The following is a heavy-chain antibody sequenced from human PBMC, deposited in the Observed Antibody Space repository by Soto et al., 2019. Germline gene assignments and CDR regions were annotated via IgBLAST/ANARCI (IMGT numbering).Heavy chain of an antibody. CDR3: ARVRVLRFLERLGDYGMDV. CDR2: INPSGGST. V-gene: IGHV1-46*01. CDR1: GYTFTSYY. Sequence: ASVKVSCKASGYTFTSYYMHWVRQAPGQGLEWMGIINPSGGSTSYAQKFQGRVTMTRDTSTSTVYMELSSLRSEDTAVYYCARVRVLRFLERLGDYGMDVWGQGTTVTVSS. J-gene: IGHJ6*02. D-gene: IGHD3-3*01.